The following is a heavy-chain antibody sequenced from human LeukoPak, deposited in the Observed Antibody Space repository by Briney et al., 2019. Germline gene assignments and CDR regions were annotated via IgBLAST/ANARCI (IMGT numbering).Heavy chain of an antibody. D-gene: IGHD3-16*01. CDR2: IVPIIHSA. CDR3: ATKVLRASARFDF. Sequence: ASVKVSCKASGGTFNTYAVHWVRQAPGQGLEWVGGIVPIIHSADYAQKFQDRVAISSDESTTTAYIYLSSLKSEDTAVYYCATKVLRASARFDFWGQGTLVTVSS. V-gene: IGHV1-69*13. CDR1: GGTFNTYA. J-gene: IGHJ4*02.